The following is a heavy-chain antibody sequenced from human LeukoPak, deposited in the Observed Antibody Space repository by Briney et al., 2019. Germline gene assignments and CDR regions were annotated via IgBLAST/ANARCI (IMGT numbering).Heavy chain of an antibody. D-gene: IGHD5-18*01. V-gene: IGHV1-8*01. CDR3: ARGGGHSYGHEYFDY. J-gene: IGHJ4*02. CDR1: GYSFTTYD. CDR2: MNPKSGNT. Sequence: ASVKVSCKASGYSFTTYDINWVRQATGEGLEWMGWMNPKSGNTGYAQSFQGRVTMTRNTSISTAYLELSSLRSEDTAVYYCARGGGHSYGHEYFDYWGQGTLVTVSS.